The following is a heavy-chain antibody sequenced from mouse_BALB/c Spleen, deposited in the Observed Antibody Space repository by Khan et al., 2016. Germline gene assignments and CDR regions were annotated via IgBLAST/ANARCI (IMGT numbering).Heavy chain of an antibody. Sequence: MQLEESGPELEKPGASVKISCKASGYSFTGYNMNWVKQSNGKSLEWIGNIDPYYGGTSYNQKFKGKATLTVDKSSSTAYMQLKSLTSEDSAVYYCARSGHGYDEDAMDYWGQGTSVTVSS. J-gene: IGHJ4*01. CDR1: GYSFTGYN. V-gene: IGHV1S135*01. CDR2: IDPYYGGT. CDR3: ARSGHGYDEDAMDY. D-gene: IGHD2-2*01.